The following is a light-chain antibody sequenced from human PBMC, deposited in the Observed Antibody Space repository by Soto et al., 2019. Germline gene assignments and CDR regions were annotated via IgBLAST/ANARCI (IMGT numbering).Light chain of an antibody. CDR3: QTWGTGIEV. CDR1: SGHSSYA. V-gene: IGLV4-69*01. J-gene: IGLJ2*01. Sequence: QSVLTQSPSASASLGASVKLTCTLSSGHSSYAIAWHQQQPEKGPRYLMKLNSVGSHSKGDGIPDRFSGSSSGAERYLTISSLQSEDEADYYCQTWGTGIEVFGGGTKLTVL. CDR2: LNSVGSH.